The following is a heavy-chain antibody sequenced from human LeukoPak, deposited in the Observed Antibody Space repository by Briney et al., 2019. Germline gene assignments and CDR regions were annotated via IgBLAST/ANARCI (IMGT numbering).Heavy chain of an antibody. CDR1: GFSFSSYA. D-gene: IGHD6-19*01. CDR3: ASQSPQGSGWYGIGY. V-gene: IGHV3-30-3*01. Sequence: PGGSLRLSCAASGFSFSSYAMHWVRQAPGTGLEWVAAISYDGTKKHHADSVKGRFTISRDNSKNTLYLQMNSLRAEDTAVYYCASQSPQGSGWYGIGYWGQGTLVTVSS. J-gene: IGHJ4*02. CDR2: ISYDGTKK.